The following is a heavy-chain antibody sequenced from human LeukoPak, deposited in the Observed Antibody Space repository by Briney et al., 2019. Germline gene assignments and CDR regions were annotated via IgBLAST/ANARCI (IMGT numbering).Heavy chain of an antibody. D-gene: IGHD5-18*01. CDR1: GGTFSSYA. V-gene: IGHV1-69*04. Sequence: SVKVSCKASGGTFSSYAISWVRQAPGQGLEWMGRIIPILGIANYAQKFQGRVTITADESTSTAYMELSSLRSEDTAVYYCARVPSTNWLWFSYFDYWGQGTLVTVSS. CDR3: ARVPSTNWLWFSYFDY. CDR2: IIPILGIA. J-gene: IGHJ4*02.